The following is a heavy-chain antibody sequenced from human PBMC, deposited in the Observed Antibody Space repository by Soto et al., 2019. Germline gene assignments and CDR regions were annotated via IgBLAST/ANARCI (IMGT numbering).Heavy chain of an antibody. CDR2: ISYDGSNK. CDR1: GFTFSSYA. J-gene: IGHJ6*02. D-gene: IGHD6-6*01. V-gene: IGHV3-30-3*01. Sequence: QVQLVESGGGVVQPGRSLRLSCAASGFTFSSYAMHWVRQAPGKGLEWVAVISYDGSNKYYADSVKGRFTISRDNSKNTLYLQMNSLRAADTAVYYCARDLWRSIAARRAGYYYGMDVWGQGTTVTVSS. CDR3: ARDLWRSIAARRAGYYYGMDV.